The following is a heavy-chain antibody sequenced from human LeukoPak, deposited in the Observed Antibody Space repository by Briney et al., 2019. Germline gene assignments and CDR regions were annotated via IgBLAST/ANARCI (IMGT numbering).Heavy chain of an antibody. CDR3: ARGGALWFGELTKSDY. J-gene: IGHJ4*02. D-gene: IGHD3-10*01. Sequence: SETLSLTCTVSGGSISSGSYYWSWIRQPAGKGLEWIGRIYSSGSTNYNPSLKSRVTISLDTSKNQFSLKLSSATAADTAVYYCARGGALWFGELTKSDYWGQGTLVTVSS. CDR2: IYSSGST. V-gene: IGHV4-61*02. CDR1: GGSISSGSYY.